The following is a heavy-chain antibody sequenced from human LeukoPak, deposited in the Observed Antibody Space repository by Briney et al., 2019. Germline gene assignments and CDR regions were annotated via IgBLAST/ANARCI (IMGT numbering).Heavy chain of an antibody. CDR3: ARGGGLDV. V-gene: IGHV3-7*03. D-gene: IGHD3-16*01. CDR2: INHNGNVN. CDR1: GFTFRSYW. J-gene: IGHJ6*02. Sequence: GGSLRLSCAASGFTFRSYWMNWARQAPGEGLEWVASINHNGNVNYYVDSVKGRFTISRDNAKNSLYLQMSNLRAEDTAVYFCARGGGLDVWGQGATVTVSS.